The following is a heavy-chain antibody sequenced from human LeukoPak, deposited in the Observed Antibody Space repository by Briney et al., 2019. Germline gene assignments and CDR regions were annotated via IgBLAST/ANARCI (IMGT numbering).Heavy chain of an antibody. CDR2: ISAYNGNT. D-gene: IGHD6-13*01. CDR3: ARARGPIAAAGTWFDP. V-gene: IGHV1-18*01. CDR1: GYTFTSYG. Sequence: GASVKVSSKASGYTFTSYGISWVRQAPGEGLEWMGWISAYNGNTNYAQKLQGRVTMTTDTSTSTAYMELRSLRSDDTAVYYCARARGPIAAAGTWFDPWGQGTLVTVSS. J-gene: IGHJ5*02.